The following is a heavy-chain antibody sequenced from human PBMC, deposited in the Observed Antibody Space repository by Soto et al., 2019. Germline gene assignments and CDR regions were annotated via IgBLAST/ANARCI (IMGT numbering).Heavy chain of an antibody. D-gene: IGHD1-1*01. CDR1: GYTFTSYA. Sequence: ASVKVSCKASGYTFTSYAMHWVRQAPGQRLEWMGWINAGNGNTKYSQKFQGRVTITRDTSASTAYMELSSLRSEDTAVYYCARGSRNWNDVPPSPYYFDYWGQGTLVTVSS. CDR3: ARGSRNWNDVPPSPYYFDY. V-gene: IGHV1-3*01. CDR2: INAGNGNT. J-gene: IGHJ4*02.